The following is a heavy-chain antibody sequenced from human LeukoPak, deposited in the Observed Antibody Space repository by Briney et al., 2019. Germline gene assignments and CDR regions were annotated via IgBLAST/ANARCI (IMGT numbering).Heavy chain of an antibody. Sequence: SETLSPTCAVYGGSSSGYYSSWNRHPPGNGLEWNGEINHIGTTNYNPSLKRRVTISVDTSKNQFSLKLSSVTAADTAVYYCARDPGTLLRGSRRGYDGNYYYMDVWGKGTTVTISS. CDR2: INHIGTT. V-gene: IGHV4-34*01. J-gene: IGHJ6*03. CDR3: ARDPGTLLRGSRRGYDGNYYYMDV. CDR1: GGSSSGYY. D-gene: IGHD3-10*01.